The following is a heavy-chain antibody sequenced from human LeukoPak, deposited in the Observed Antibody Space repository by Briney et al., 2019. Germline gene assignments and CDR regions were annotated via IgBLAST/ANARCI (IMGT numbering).Heavy chain of an antibody. D-gene: IGHD6-13*01. J-gene: IGHJ4*02. CDR1: GGSFSGYY. Sequence: SETLSLTCAVYGGSFSGYYWSWVRQPPGKGLEWIGEINHSGSTNYNPSLKSRVTISVDTSKNQFSLKLSSVTAADTAVYYCARDKAAAGTSAFDYWGQGTLVTVSS. CDR3: ARDKAAAGTSAFDY. V-gene: IGHV4-34*01. CDR2: INHSGST.